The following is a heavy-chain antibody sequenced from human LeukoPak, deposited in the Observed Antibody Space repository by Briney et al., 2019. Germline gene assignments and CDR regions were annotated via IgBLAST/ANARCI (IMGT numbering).Heavy chain of an antibody. D-gene: IGHD3-22*01. CDR2: ISHSGST. V-gene: IGHV4-34*01. CDR1: GGSFSGYY. J-gene: IGHJ4*02. Sequence: SETLSLTCAVYGGSFSGYYWSWIRQPPGKGLEWIGEISHSGSTNYNPSLKSRVTISVDTSKNQFSLKLSSVTAADTAVYYCARANYYDSSEDWGQGTLVTVSS. CDR3: ARANYYDSSED.